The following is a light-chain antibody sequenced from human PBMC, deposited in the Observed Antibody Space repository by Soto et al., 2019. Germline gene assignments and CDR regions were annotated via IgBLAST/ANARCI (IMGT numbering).Light chain of an antibody. CDR3: QQYGSSLFT. Sequence: EIVLTQSPGTLSLSPGERATLSCRASQSVSSSYLAWYQQKPGQAPRLLIYGASSRATGIPDRFSGSGSGTDFTLTISRLEPEDFAVYYCQQYGSSLFTFGPGPNVYIK. V-gene: IGKV3-20*01. CDR2: GAS. CDR1: QSVSSSY. J-gene: IGKJ3*01.